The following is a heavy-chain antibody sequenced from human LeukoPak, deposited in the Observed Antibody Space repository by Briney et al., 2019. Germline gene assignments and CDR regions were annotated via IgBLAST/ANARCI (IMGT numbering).Heavy chain of an antibody. CDR1: GFIFSSYA. Sequence: GGSLRLSCAASGFIFSSYAMSWVRHAPGKGREWGSTVRVYGCTTYYARSVKGLFTIYRDNSNNTLYLQMNSLRPEDAAVYFCAKELHGSGNYAFDYWGQGTLVTVSS. CDR3: AKELHGSGNYAFDY. V-gene: IGHV3-23*01. D-gene: IGHD3-10*01. J-gene: IGHJ4*02. CDR2: VRVYGCTT.